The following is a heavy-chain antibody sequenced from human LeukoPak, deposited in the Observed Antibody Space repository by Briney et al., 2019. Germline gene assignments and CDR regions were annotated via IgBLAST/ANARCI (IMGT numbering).Heavy chain of an antibody. CDR1: GYTLTELS. J-gene: IGHJ4*02. V-gene: IGHV1-24*01. CDR2: FDPEDGET. Sequence: AASVKVSCKVSGYTLTELSMHWVRQAPGKGLEWMGGFDPEDGETIYAQKFQGRVTMTEDTSTDTAYMELSSLRSEDTAVYYCSIAPSTYYYDSSGYSWGQGTLVTVSS. CDR3: SIAPSTYYYDSSGYS. D-gene: IGHD3-22*01.